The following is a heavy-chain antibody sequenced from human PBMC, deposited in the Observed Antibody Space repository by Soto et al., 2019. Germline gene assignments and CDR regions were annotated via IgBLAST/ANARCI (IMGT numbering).Heavy chain of an antibody. V-gene: IGHV4-39*01. D-gene: IGHD2-2*01. CDR3: ARRGSASWRNWFDP. Sequence: SETLSLTCSVPGGSITSTIDYWGWIRQSPGKGLEWIGNIYYDGSTFYNPSLKSRVTISVDTSKRQFSLRVSSVTAADTAVYYCARRGSASWRNWFDPWGHGTLVTVSS. CDR1: GGSITSTIDY. J-gene: IGHJ5*02. CDR2: IYYDGST.